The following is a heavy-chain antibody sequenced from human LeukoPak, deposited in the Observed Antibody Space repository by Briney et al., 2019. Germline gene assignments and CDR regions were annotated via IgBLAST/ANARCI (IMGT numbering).Heavy chain of an antibody. V-gene: IGHV4-34*01. CDR3: ARDSSRSYFDF. CDR1: GGSLSGYY. D-gene: IGHD2-21*01. J-gene: IGHJ4*02. CDR2: INHSGST. Sequence: PSETLSLTCAVYGGSLSGYYWSWIRQPPGKGLEWIGEINHSGSTNYNPSLKSRVTISVDTSKNQFSLKQSSVTAADTAVYYCARDSSRSYFDFWGQGTLVTVSS.